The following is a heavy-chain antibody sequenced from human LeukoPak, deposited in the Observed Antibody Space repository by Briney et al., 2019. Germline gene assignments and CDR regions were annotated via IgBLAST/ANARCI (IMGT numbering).Heavy chain of an antibody. CDR1: GFSFSSKG. CDR2: ISYDGSNQ. V-gene: IGHV3-30*03. J-gene: IGHJ4*02. Sequence: GGSLRLSCVVSGFSFSSKGMHWVRQAPGKGLEWVAVISYDGSNQYYAGSVRGRFTISRDNSKSTLYLQMNSLRPEDTAVYYCATDPSNYGSGSSFDYWGQGTLVTVSS. CDR3: ATDPSNYGSGSSFDY. D-gene: IGHD3-10*01.